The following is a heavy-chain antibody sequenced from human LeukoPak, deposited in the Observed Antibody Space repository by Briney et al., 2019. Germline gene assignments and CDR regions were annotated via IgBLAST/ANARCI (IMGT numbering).Heavy chain of an antibody. J-gene: IGHJ5*02. CDR1: EFSFSNFA. D-gene: IGHD1-1*01. CDR2: ISYDGSIR. Sequence: GGSLRLSCAASEFSFSNFAMYWVRQPPGKGLEWLAVISYDGSIRYYADSVKGRFTISRDNSNNTLHLQMSSLRPDDSALYYCAREDNPLWFDPWGQGTLVTVSS. CDR3: AREDNPLWFDP. V-gene: IGHV3-30*04.